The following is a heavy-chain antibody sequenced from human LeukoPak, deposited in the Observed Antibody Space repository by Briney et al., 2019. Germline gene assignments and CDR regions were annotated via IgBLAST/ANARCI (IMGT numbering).Heavy chain of an antibody. Sequence: SETLSLTCTVSGGSVSSGSYYWSWIRQHPGKGLEWIGYIYYSGSTYYNPSLKSRVTISVDTSKNQFSLKLSSVTAADTAVYYCARSYYDFWSGYLKFFPDYYGMDVWGQGTTVTVSS. V-gene: IGHV4-31*03. CDR1: GGSVSSGSYY. D-gene: IGHD3-3*01. J-gene: IGHJ6*02. CDR3: ARSYYDFWSGYLKFFPDYYGMDV. CDR2: IYYSGST.